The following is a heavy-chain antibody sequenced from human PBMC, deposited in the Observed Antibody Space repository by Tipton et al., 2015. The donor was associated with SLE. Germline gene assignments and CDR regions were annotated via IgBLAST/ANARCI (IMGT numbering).Heavy chain of an antibody. J-gene: IGHJ6*03. CDR1: GYTFTSYG. CDR3: AREGYYDSSVMKDYYMYV. CDR2: ISAYNGNT. Sequence: QLVQSGAEVKKPGDSVKVSCKASGYTFTSYGISWVRPAPGQGLEWMGWISAYNGNTNYAQKLQGRVTMTTDTSTRTAYMELRSLRSDDTAVYYCAREGYYDSSVMKDYYMYVWGEGTTVTVSS. V-gene: IGHV1-18*04. D-gene: IGHD3-22*01.